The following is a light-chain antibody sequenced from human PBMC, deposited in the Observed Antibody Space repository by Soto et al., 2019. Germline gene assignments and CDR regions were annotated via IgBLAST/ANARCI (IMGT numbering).Light chain of an antibody. J-gene: IGLJ1*01. CDR3: QSYDSSLSGYV. V-gene: IGLV1-40*01. CDR1: SSNIGAGSD. Sequence: QSVLTQPPSVSGAPGQRVTISCTGSSSNIGAGSDVHWYRQLPGTVPKVLIYGNTNRPSGVPDRFSGSKSGTSASLAITGLQAEDEADYYCQSYDSSLSGYVFGTGTKSPS. CDR2: GNT.